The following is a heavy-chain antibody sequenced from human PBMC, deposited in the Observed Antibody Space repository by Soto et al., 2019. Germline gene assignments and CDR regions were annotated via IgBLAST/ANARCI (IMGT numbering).Heavy chain of an antibody. CDR3: AKHPGYYGMDV. J-gene: IGHJ6*02. CDR1: GFTFSSYA. Sequence: GSLRLSCAASGFTFSSYAMSWVRQAPGKGLEWVSAISVGGGSTYDADSGKGRVTISRDNSKNTLYLQMNSLRAEDTAVYYSAKHPGYYGMDVWGQGTTVTVSS. V-gene: IGHV3-23*01. CDR2: ISVGGGST.